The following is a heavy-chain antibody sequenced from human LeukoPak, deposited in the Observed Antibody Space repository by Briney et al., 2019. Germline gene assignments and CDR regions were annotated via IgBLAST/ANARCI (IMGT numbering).Heavy chain of an antibody. CDR3: AKAPPEQWLVSDWFDP. V-gene: IGHV3-30*02. J-gene: IGHJ5*02. CDR2: IRYDGSNK. D-gene: IGHD6-19*01. Sequence: GGSLRLSCVVSGFTFSSHEMNWVRQAPGKGLEWVAFIRYDGSNKYYADSVKGRFTISRDNSKNTLYLQMNSLRAEDTAVYYCAKAPPEQWLVSDWFDPWGQGTLVTVSS. CDR1: GFTFSSHE.